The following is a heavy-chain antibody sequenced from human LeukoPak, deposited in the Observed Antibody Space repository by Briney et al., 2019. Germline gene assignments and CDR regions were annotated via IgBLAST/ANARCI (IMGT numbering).Heavy chain of an antibody. D-gene: IGHD3-22*01. V-gene: IGHV3-23*01. CDR1: GITLSNYG. CDR3: AKRGVVIRVILVGLHKEAYYFDS. J-gene: IGHJ4*02. Sequence: GGSLRLSCAVSGITLSNYGMSWVRQAPGKGLEWVAGISDSGGKTNYADSVKGRFTISRDNPKNTLYLQMNSLRAEDTAVYFCAKRGVVIRVILVGLHKEAYYFDSWGQGALVTVSS. CDR2: ISDSGGKT.